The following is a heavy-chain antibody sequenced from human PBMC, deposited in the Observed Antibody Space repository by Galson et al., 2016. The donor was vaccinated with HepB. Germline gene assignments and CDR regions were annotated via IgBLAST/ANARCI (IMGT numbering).Heavy chain of an antibody. CDR2: ISGGST. V-gene: IGHV3-23*01. Sequence: LRLSCAASGFTLSTYAMSWVRQAPGKGLEWVAAISGGSTYYADSVKGRFTISRDNSKNTLDLQMNSLRTEDTAIYYCARANRYGTGWYGRNDYWGQGTLVTVSS. CDR1: GFTLSTYA. D-gene: IGHD6-19*01. CDR3: ARANRYGTGWYGRNDY. J-gene: IGHJ4*02.